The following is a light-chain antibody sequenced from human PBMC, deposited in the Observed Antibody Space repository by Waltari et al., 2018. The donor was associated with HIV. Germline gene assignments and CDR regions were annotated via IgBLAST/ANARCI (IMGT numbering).Light chain of an antibody. CDR3: SARDSSRSVWV. CDR2: SNN. CDR1: YNNASFEA. J-gene: IGLJ3*02. Sequence: HAGLLQSLSLSRPLSQNAAITSTGTYNNASFEAAVWLQQKPGHAPILLFHSNNSRPSGIPDRFSGSRSGSTASLIITGVQPEDEADYYCSARDSSRSVWVFGGGTRLTVL. V-gene: IGLV10-54*04.